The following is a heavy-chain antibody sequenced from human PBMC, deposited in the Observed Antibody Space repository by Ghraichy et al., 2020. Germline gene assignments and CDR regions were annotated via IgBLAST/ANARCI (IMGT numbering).Heavy chain of an antibody. Sequence: GSLRLSCAVSGDSISSNNWWSWVRQPPGKGLEWIGEIYHSGSTNYNPSLKSRVTISVDKSKNQFSLKLSSVTAADTAVYYCARDQCSGGSCYYYGMDVWGQGTTVTVSS. CDR2: IYHSGST. CDR3: ARDQCSGGSCYYYGMDV. D-gene: IGHD2-15*01. CDR1: GDSISSNNW. J-gene: IGHJ6*02. V-gene: IGHV4-4*02.